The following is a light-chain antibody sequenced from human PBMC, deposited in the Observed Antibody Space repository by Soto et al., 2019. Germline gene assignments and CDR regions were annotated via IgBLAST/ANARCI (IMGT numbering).Light chain of an antibody. J-gene: IGKJ4*01. CDR3: QQRTNWPLT. V-gene: IGKV3-11*01. CDR2: DAS. CDR1: QSVTTF. Sequence: EIVLTQSPVTLSLSPGERATLSCRASQSVTTFLAWYQQKPGQAPRLLIYDASKRATGIPARFSGSGSGTDFTLTISSREPEDFAVYYCQQRTNWPLTFGGGTKLEIK.